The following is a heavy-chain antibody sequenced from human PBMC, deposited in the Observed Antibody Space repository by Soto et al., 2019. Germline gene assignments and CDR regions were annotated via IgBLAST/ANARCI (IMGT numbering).Heavy chain of an antibody. CDR3: AKDRGYGDYGVFRFYYYGMDV. J-gene: IGHJ6*02. Sequence: GGSLRLSCAASGFTFSSYAMSWVRQAPGKGLEWVSAISGSGGSTYYADSVKGRFTISRDNSKNTLYLQMNSLRAEDTAVYYCAKDRGYGDYGVFRFYYYGMDVWGQGTTVTVSS. CDR1: GFTFSSYA. CDR2: ISGSGGST. D-gene: IGHD4-17*01. V-gene: IGHV3-23*01.